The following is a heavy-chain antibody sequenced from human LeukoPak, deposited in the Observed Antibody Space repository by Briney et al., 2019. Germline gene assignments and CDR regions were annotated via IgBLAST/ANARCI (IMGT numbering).Heavy chain of an antibody. J-gene: IGHJ3*02. V-gene: IGHV3-30*02. CDR3: ARVRYYDFWSGYQDAFDI. CDR1: GFTFSSYG. D-gene: IGHD3-3*01. CDR2: IRYDGSNK. Sequence: GGSLRLSCAASGFTFSSYGMHWVRQAPGKGLEWVAFIRYDGSNKYYADSVKGRFTISRDNSMNTLYLQMNSLRAEDTAVYYCARVRYYDFWSGYQDAFDIWGQGTMVTVSS.